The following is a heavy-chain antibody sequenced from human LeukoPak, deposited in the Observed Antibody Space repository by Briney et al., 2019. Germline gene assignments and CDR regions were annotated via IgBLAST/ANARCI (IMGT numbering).Heavy chain of an antibody. CDR3: ARVSSSSWWALDY. CDR1: GFTFSSYW. Sequence: GGSLRLSCAASGFTFSSYWMHWVRQAPGKGLVWVSRINTDGSSTSYADSVKGRFTISRDNAKNTLYLQMNSLRAEDTAVYYCARVSSSSWWALDYWGQGTLVTVSA. CDR2: INTDGSST. V-gene: IGHV3-74*01. J-gene: IGHJ4*02. D-gene: IGHD6-13*01.